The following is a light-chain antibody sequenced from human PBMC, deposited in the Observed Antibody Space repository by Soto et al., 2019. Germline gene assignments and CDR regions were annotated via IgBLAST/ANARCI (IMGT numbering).Light chain of an antibody. CDR3: QQRNNWPWT. CDR1: QSVSSY. J-gene: IGKJ1*01. CDR2: DAS. V-gene: IGKV3-11*01. Sequence: EIVLTQSPATLSLSPGERATLSCRASQSVSSYLAWYQQRPGQAPRLLIYDASNRATGTPARFSGSGSGTDFTLTISSLEPEDLAVYYCQQRNNWPWTFGQGTKVDIK.